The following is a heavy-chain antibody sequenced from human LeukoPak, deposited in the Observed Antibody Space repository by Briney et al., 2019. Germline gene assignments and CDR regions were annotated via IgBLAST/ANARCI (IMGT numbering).Heavy chain of an antibody. D-gene: IGHD1-7*01. Sequence: ESLKISCKGSGYSFANYWIGWVRQMPGKGLEWMGIINHGDSKTRYGPSLQGQVSISADKSINTAYLQWSGLEASDTAMYYCARLSQLNYADYWGQGTLVTVSS. V-gene: IGHV5-51*01. CDR2: INHGDSKT. CDR1: GYSFANYW. J-gene: IGHJ4*02. CDR3: ARLSQLNYADY.